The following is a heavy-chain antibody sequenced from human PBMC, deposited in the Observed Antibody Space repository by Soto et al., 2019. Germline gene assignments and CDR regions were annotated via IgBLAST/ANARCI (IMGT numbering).Heavy chain of an antibody. CDR1: GFTFSSYT. Sequence: GGSLRLSCAASGFTFSSYTLNWVRQAPGKGLECVSSISSSSNYIYYADSVKGRFTISRDNSKNTLYLQMNSLRAEDTAVYYCVKGFILTAYGMDVWGQGTTVTVSS. J-gene: IGHJ6*02. CDR3: VKGFILTAYGMDV. V-gene: IGHV3-21*01. D-gene: IGHD3-9*01. CDR2: ISSSSNYI.